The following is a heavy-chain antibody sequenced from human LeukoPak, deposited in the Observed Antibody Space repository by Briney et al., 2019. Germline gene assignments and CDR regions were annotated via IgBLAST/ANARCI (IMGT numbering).Heavy chain of an antibody. CDR2: ISGSGGST. CDR1: GFTFSSYA. J-gene: IGHJ6*03. V-gene: IGHV3-23*01. D-gene: IGHD5-12*01. CDR3: AKDGSSGYDVYYYYMDV. Sequence: GGSLTLPCAVSGFTFSSYAMSWVRQAPGKGLEWVSAISGSGGSTYYADSVEGRFTISRDNSKNTLYLQMNSLSAEDTAVYYCAKDGSSGYDVYYYYMDVWGKGTTVTVSS.